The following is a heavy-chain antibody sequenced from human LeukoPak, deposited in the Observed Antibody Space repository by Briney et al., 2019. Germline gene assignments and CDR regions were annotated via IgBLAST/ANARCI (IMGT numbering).Heavy chain of an antibody. D-gene: IGHD3-9*01. Sequence: SETPSLTCTVSGGSISSYYWSWIRQPPGKGLEWIGYIYYSGSTNYNPSLKSRVTISVDTSKNQFSLKLSSVTAADTAVYYCARHMGDDILVDYWGQGTLVTVSS. J-gene: IGHJ4*02. CDR1: GGSISSYY. CDR2: IYYSGST. CDR3: ARHMGDDILVDY. V-gene: IGHV4-59*08.